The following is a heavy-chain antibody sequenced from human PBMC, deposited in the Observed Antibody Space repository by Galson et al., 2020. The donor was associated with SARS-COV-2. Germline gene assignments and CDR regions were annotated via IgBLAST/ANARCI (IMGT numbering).Heavy chain of an antibody. Sequence: GGSLRLSCAASGFTFSSYAMSWVRQAPGKGLEWVSAISVSGGSTYYADSVKGRFTISRDNSKNTLYLQMNSLRAEDTAVYYCAVAVAAYYYYYGMDVWGQGTTVTVSS. D-gene: IGHD6-19*01. CDR3: AVAVAAYYYYYGMDV. V-gene: IGHV3-23*01. CDR2: ISVSGGST. J-gene: IGHJ6*02. CDR1: GFTFSSYA.